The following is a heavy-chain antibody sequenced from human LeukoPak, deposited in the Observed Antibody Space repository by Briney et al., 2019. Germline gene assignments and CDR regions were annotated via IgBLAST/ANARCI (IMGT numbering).Heavy chain of an antibody. J-gene: IGHJ4*02. CDR2: ISSSSSYI. CDR1: GFTFSSYS. CDR3: ARDRMATIRTQYYFDY. D-gene: IGHD5-24*01. V-gene: IGHV3-21*01. Sequence: GSLRLSCAASGFTFSSYSMNWVRQAPGKGLEWVSSISSSSSYIYYADSVKGRFTISRDNAKNSLYLQMNSLRAEDTAVYYCARDRMATIRTQYYFDYWGQGTLVTVSS.